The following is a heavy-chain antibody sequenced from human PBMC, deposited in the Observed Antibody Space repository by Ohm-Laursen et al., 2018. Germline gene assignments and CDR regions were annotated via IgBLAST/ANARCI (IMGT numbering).Heavy chain of an antibody. J-gene: IGHJ4*02. Sequence: SLRLSCAASGFTFSSYSMNWVRQAPGKGLEWVSSISSSSSYIYYADSVKGRFTISRDNAKNSLYLQMNSLRAEDTAVYYCARFPIRGYYFDYWGQGTLVTVSS. D-gene: IGHD2-21*01. V-gene: IGHV3-21*01. CDR1: GFTFSSYS. CDR2: ISSSSSYI. CDR3: ARFPIRGYYFDY.